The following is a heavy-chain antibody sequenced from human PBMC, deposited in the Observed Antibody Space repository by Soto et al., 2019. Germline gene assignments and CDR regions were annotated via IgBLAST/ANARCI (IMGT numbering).Heavy chain of an antibody. Sequence: GGSLRLSCAASGFTFDDYAMHWVRQAPGKGLEWVSGISWNSGSIGYADSVKGRFTISRDNAKNSLYLQMNSPRAEDTALYYCASPYSSGWYGRDAFDIWGQGTMVTVSS. CDR2: ISWNSGSI. CDR3: ASPYSSGWYGRDAFDI. D-gene: IGHD6-19*01. V-gene: IGHV3-9*01. CDR1: GFTFDDYA. J-gene: IGHJ3*02.